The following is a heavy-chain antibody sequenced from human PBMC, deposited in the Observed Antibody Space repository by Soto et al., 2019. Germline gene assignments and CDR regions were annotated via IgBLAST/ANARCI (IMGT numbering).Heavy chain of an antibody. Sequence: GSLRLSCAASGFIFSDYYMSWIRQAPGKGLEWVSSITSSGSTTYYTDSVKGRFTISRDNAKNSLYLQMNSLRAEDTAVYYCARERYSYGPYYFDYWGQGTLVTVSS. D-gene: IGHD5-18*01. CDR3: ARERYSYGPYYFDY. CDR2: ITSSGSTT. J-gene: IGHJ4*02. CDR1: GFIFSDYY. V-gene: IGHV3-11*01.